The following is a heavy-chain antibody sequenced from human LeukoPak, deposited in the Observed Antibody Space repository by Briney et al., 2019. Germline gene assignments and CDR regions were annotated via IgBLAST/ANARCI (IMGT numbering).Heavy chain of an antibody. CDR1: GFSFSGHW. CDR3: ARGPNSNWSGLDF. J-gene: IGHJ4*02. CDR2: ISPTGSTT. V-gene: IGHV3-74*01. Sequence: GGSLRLSCTASGFSFSGHWMHWARQLPGKGLVWVSRISPTGSTTSYADSVKGRFTVSRDNAKDTLYLQVNNLRAEDTAVYYCARGPNSNWSGLDFWGQGTLLTVSP. D-gene: IGHD6-6*01.